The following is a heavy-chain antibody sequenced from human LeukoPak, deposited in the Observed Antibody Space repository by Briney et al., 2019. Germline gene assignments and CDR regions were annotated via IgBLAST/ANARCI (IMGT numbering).Heavy chain of an antibody. D-gene: IGHD3-22*01. V-gene: IGHV3-66*01. Sequence: TGGSLRLSCAASGFTVSSNYMSWVRQAPGKGLEWVSVIYSGGSTYYADSVKGRFTISRDNSKNTLYLQMNSLRAEDTAVYYCAFYYDSSGYYWYFQHWGQGTLVTVSS. J-gene: IGHJ1*01. CDR1: GFTVSSNY. CDR2: IYSGGST. CDR3: AFYYDSSGYYWYFQH.